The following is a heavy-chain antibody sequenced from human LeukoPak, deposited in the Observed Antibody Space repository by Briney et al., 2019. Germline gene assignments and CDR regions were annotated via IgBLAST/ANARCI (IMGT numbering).Heavy chain of an antibody. CDR2: ISSGGGNT. CDR3: AKDSRLIITYFDS. D-gene: IGHD3-22*01. V-gene: IGHV3-23*01. CDR1: GFTFTSYA. J-gene: IGHJ4*02. Sequence: GGSLRLSCATSGFTFTSYAMSWVRQALGKGLEWLSGISSGGGNTYYADSVRGRLTISRDNSKNTLYLQMHSLRADDTAVYFCAKDSRLIITYFDSWGQGTLVTVSS.